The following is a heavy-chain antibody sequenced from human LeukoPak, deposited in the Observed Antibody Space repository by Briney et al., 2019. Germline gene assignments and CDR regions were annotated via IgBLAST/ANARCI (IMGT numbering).Heavy chain of an antibody. CDR3: AKDSLGDSSDY. Sequence: GGSLRLACAASGFNFSNYAMSWVRQAPGKGLEWVSIISGSGGSTYYADSVKGGFTISRDNSKNTLYLQMNSLRAEDTAVYYCAKDSLGDSSDYWGQGTLVTVSS. CDR1: GFNFSNYA. CDR2: ISGSGGST. V-gene: IGHV3-23*01. D-gene: IGHD3-22*01. J-gene: IGHJ4*02.